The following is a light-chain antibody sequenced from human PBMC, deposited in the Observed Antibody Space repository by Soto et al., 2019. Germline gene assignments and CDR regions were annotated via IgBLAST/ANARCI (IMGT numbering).Light chain of an antibody. CDR1: QSVISTY. CDR3: QHYGSPSRT. V-gene: IGKV3-20*01. J-gene: IGKJ4*01. Sequence: EIVLTQSPGTLSLSPGERATLSYRASQSVISTYLAWYQQKPGQAPRLLIYGASNRATGIPDRFSGSGSGTDFTLTISRLEPEDFAVYYCQHYGSPSRTFGGGTKVEIK. CDR2: GAS.